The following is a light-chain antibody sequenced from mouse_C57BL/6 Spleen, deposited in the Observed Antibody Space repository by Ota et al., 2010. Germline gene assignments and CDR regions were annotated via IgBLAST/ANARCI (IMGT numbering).Light chain of an antibody. CDR2: RAN. V-gene: IGKV14-111*01. CDR3: LQYDEYPYT. Sequence: DIKMTQSPSSMYTSLGXKITITCKASQDINSYLSWCQQKPGKSPKTLIYRANRLVDGVPSRFSGSGSGQDYFLTISSLEYEDMGIYYCLQYDEYPYTFGGGTKLEIK. CDR1: QDINSY. J-gene: IGKJ2*01.